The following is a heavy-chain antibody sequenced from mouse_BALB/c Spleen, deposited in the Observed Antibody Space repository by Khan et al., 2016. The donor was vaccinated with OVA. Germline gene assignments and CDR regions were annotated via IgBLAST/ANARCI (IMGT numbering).Heavy chain of an antibody. CDR2: IDPFNGGT. Sequence: VQLQQSGPELMKPGASVKISCTASGYSFTNYYIHWVKQSHGQSLEWIGYIDPFNGGTNYNQKFKGTATLTVDKSSSTAYMHLSSLTSEYSAVYYCTSLGTTGWFAYWGQGTLVTVSA. V-gene: IGHV1S135*01. J-gene: IGHJ3*01. CDR1: GYSFTNYY. CDR3: TSLGTTGWFAY. D-gene: IGHD2-13*01.